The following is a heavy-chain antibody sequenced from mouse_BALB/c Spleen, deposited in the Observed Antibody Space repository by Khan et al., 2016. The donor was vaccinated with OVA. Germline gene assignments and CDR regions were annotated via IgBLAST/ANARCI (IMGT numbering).Heavy chain of an antibody. D-gene: IGHD1-1*01. V-gene: IGHV1-77*01. Sequence: QVQLKQSGPELVKPGTSVKMSCKASGYTFTDYVISWVKQRTGQGLEWIGEISPGSGSTYYNGKFKGKAKLTADKSSNNAYMQLSSLTSEDSAVYFCARSYDGAWFAYWGQGTLVTVSA. CDR1: GYTFTDYV. CDR2: ISPGSGST. CDR3: ARSYDGAWFAY. J-gene: IGHJ3*01.